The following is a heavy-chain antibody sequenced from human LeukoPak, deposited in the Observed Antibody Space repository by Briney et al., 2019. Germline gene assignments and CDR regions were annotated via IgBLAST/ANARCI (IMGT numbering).Heavy chain of an antibody. CDR2: IYYSGST. CDR3: ARDPYGYSSGWHNYMDV. D-gene: IGHD6-19*01. J-gene: IGHJ6*03. Sequence: PSETLSLTCTVSGGSISSSSYYWGWIRQPPGKGLEWIGSIYYSGSTYYNPSLKSRVTISVDTSKNQFSLKLSSVPAADTAVYYCARDPYGYSSGWHNYMDVWGKGTTVTVSS. CDR1: GGSISSSSYY. V-gene: IGHV4-39*07.